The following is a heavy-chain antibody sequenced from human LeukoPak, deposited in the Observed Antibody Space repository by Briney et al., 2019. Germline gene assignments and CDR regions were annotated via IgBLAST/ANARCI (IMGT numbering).Heavy chain of an antibody. D-gene: IGHD5-18*01. CDR1: GFIFSSYS. J-gene: IGHJ4*02. CDR2: ISGSGDST. CDR3: AKDRYSYAFEYSDS. Sequence: GGSLRLSCAASGFIFSSYSLNWVRQAPGKGLEWVSTISGSGDSTYYADSVKGRFTISRDKSKNTLSLQVSSLRTEDTAVYYCAKDRYSYAFEYSDSWGQGTLVTVSS. V-gene: IGHV3-23*01.